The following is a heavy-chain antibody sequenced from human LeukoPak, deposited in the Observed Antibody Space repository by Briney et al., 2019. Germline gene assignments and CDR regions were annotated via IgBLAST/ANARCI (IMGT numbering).Heavy chain of an antibody. D-gene: IGHD1-14*01. CDR3: ARVLGNPNWFDP. CDR1: GYTFTRNG. V-gene: IGHV1-18*01. Sequence: ASVKVSCKTSGYTFTRNGIGWVRQAPGQGLEWMGWISIYNGITTYAQKFQGGVTMTADTSTSTAYMELTTLRNDDTAVYYCARVLGNPNWFDPWGQGSLVTVSS. J-gene: IGHJ5*02. CDR2: ISIYNGIT.